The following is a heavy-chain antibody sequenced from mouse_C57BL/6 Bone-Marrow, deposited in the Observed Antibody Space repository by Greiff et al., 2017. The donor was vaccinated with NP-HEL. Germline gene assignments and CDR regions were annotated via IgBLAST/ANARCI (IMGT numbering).Heavy chain of an antibody. V-gene: IGHV1-42*01. CDR2: INPSTGGT. Sequence: VQLKQSGPELVKPGASVKISCKASGYSFTGYYMNWVKQSPEKSLEWIGEINPSTGGTTYTQKFKDKATLTVDKSSSTAYMQLKGLTAEDSAVYYCARRVDYWGQGTSVTVSS. CDR3: ARRVDY. CDR1: GYSFTGYY. J-gene: IGHJ4*01.